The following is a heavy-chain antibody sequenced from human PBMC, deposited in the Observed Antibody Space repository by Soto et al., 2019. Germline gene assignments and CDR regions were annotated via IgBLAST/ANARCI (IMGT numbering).Heavy chain of an antibody. J-gene: IGHJ4*02. D-gene: IGHD4-17*01. CDR3: ARWDYGDYARFDY. CDR2: MNPNSGNT. V-gene: IGHV1-8*01. Sequence: QVQLVQSGAEVKKSGASVKVSCKASGYTFTSHDINWVRQATGQGLEWMGWMNPNSGNTGYAQKFQGRVTMTRNTSISTAYMELGSLRSEDTAVYYCARWDYGDYARFDYWGQGTLVTVSS. CDR1: GYTFTSHD.